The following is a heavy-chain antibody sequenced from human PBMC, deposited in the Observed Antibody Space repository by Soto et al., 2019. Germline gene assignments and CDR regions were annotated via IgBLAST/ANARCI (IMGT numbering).Heavy chain of an antibody. V-gene: IGHV3-74*01. D-gene: IGHD2-8*01. Sequence: PGGSLRLSCAASGFTFSGYPMHWVGQAPGKGPVWVSRITEDGSGTTYADSVKGRFTFTRDNAKNTMYLQMSGLGAEDTAVYHCVRGTNGWRGMDYWGQGTLVTVSS. CDR2: ITEDGSGT. CDR1: GFTFSGYP. J-gene: IGHJ4*02. CDR3: VRGTNGWRGMDY.